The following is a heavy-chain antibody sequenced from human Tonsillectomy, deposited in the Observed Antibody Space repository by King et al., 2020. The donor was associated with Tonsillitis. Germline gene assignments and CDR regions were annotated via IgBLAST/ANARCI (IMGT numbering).Heavy chain of an antibody. J-gene: IGHJ3*01. CDR2: ISPNSGGT. CDR1: VYTFSDYY. CDR3: ARDEIVATPSGSAFDL. Sequence: QLVQSGAEVKKPGASVKISCKASVYTFSDYYIHCVRQAPGQGLEWMGWISPNSGGTNYAQKFQGRVTMTRDTSIITAYMEVNSLRSDDPAVYYCARDEIVATPSGSAFDLWGQGTMVTVSS. D-gene: IGHD3-10*01. V-gene: IGHV1-2*02.